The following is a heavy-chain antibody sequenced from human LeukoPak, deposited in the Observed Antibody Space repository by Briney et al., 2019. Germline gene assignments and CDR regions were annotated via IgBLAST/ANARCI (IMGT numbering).Heavy chain of an antibody. CDR3: AREVTGTLYTAYYFDY. Sequence: ASVKVSCKASGGTFSSYAISWVRQAPGQGLEWMGRIIPILGIANYAQKFQGRVTITADKSTSTAYMELSSLRSEDTAVYYCAREVTGTLYTAYYFDYWGQGTLVTVS. D-gene: IGHD1-7*01. J-gene: IGHJ4*02. CDR1: GGTFSSYA. CDR2: IIPILGIA. V-gene: IGHV1-69*04.